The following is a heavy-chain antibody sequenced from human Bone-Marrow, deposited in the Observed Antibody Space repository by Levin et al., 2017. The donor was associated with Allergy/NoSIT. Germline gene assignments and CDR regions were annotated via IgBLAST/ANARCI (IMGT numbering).Heavy chain of an antibody. J-gene: IGHJ4*02. Sequence: LSLTCAASGFTFSSYAMSWVRQAPGKGLEWVSAISGSGGSTYYADSVKGRFTISRDNSKNTLYLQMNSLRAEDTAVYYCAKDHHQRPSFDYWGQGTLVTVSS. CDR1: GFTFSSYA. D-gene: IGHD1-14*01. CDR3: AKDHHQRPSFDY. CDR2: ISGSGGST. V-gene: IGHV3-23*01.